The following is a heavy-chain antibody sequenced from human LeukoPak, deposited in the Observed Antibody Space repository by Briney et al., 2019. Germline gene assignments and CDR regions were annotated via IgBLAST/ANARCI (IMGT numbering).Heavy chain of an antibody. Sequence: SETLSLTCTVSGGSISSGSYYWSWIRQPAGKGLEWIGRIYTSGSTNYNPSLKSRVTISLDMSKNQFSLKLSSVTAADTAVYYCARQDSGYDSHLHWGQGTLVTVSS. D-gene: IGHD5-12*01. CDR3: ARQDSGYDSHLH. V-gene: IGHV4-61*02. CDR2: IYTSGST. J-gene: IGHJ4*02. CDR1: GGSISSGSYY.